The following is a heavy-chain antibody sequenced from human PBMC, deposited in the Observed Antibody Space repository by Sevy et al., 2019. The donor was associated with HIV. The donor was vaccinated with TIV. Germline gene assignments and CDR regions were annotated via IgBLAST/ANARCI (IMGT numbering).Heavy chain of an antibody. V-gene: IGHV3-15*01. J-gene: IGHJ6*03. CDR1: GLTFNDAW. CDR3: TTCGHGGSQIYHYLDV. Sequence: GGSLRLSCAASGLTFNDAWVSWVRQAPGKGLEWVGGIKSKSDGGTTDYAAPVKGRFTISRDDSENTLYLQMNSLKTEDTAVYYCTTCGHGGSQIYHYLDVWGKGTTVTVSS. CDR2: IKSKSDGGTT. D-gene: IGHD5-12*01.